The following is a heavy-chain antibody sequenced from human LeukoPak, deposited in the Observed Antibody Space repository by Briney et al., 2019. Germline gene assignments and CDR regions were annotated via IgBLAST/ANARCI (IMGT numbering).Heavy chain of an antibody. D-gene: IGHD2-8*02. CDR3: ARGQSWSFDY. CDR2: IYHSGNT. V-gene: IGHV4-4*02. Sequence: KTSETLSLTCAVSGGSISRGNWWSWVRQPPGKGLEWIGEIYHSGNTNYNPSLKSRVTISVDKSKNQFPLRVSSVTAADTAVYYCARGQSWSFDYWGQGTLVTVST. J-gene: IGHJ4*02. CDR1: GGSISRGNW.